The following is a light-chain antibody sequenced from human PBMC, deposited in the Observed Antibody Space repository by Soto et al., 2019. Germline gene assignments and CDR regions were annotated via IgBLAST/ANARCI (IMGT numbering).Light chain of an antibody. CDR3: QQRSNWPPLT. J-gene: IGKJ4*01. Sequence: EIVLTQSPATLSLSPGERATFSCRASQSVSSYLAWYQQKPGQAPRLLIYDASNRATGIPARFSGSGSGTDFTLTISSLEPEDFAVYYCQQRSNWPPLTFGGGTKVDI. CDR2: DAS. V-gene: IGKV3-11*01. CDR1: QSVSSY.